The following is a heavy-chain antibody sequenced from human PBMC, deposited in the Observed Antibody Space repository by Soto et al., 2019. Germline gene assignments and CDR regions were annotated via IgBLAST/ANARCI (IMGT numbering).Heavy chain of an antibody. J-gene: IGHJ4*02. Sequence: EVQLVESGGGLVQPGESRRLSCAASGFTFSSYWMHWVRQAPGKGLVWVSRINSDGSSTRYAGSVKGRFTISRDNAKNTLYLQMNRLRAKDTAVYYCVRTSLVVAAATPADYWGQGTLVTVSS. V-gene: IGHV3-74*01. D-gene: IGHD2-15*01. CDR2: INSDGSST. CDR3: VRTSLVVAAATPADY. CDR1: GFTFSSYW.